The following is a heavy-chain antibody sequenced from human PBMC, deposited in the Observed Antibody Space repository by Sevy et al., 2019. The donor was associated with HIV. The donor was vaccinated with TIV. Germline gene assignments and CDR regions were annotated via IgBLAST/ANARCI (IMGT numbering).Heavy chain of an antibody. CDR1: GFTFSKYS. J-gene: IGHJ4*02. D-gene: IGHD2-8*01. CDR2: FSFGCGKI. CDR3: AREGCTKPHDY. Sequence: GGSLRLSCAASGFTFSKYSMSWIRQTPGKGLEWVSTFSFGCGKINYAHSMKGRFTISRDDSRNTFYLQMNSLRAEDTAIYYCAREGCTKPHDYWGQGTVVTVSS. V-gene: IGHV3-23*01.